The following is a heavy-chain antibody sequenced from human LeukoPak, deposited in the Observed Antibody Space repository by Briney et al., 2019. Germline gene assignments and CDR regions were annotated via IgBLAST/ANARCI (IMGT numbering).Heavy chain of an antibody. CDR2: IYYSGTT. D-gene: IGHD6-13*01. CDR1: GGSISSYY. J-gene: IGHJ6*02. Sequence: ETRSLTCTVSGGSISSYYWSWIRQPPGKGLEWIGYIYYSGTTNYNPSLKSRVTISVDTSKNQFSLKLSSVTAADTAVYYCARHGGIAYCYGMDVWGQG. V-gene: IGHV4-59*08. CDR3: ARHGGIAYCYGMDV.